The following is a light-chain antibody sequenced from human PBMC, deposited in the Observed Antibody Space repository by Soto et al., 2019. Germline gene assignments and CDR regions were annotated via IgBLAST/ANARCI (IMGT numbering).Light chain of an antibody. V-gene: IGLV2-11*01. Sequence: QSALTQPASVSGSPGQSITISCTGTSGDVGGYYYVSWYQHHPGKAPKLMIYDVTRRPSGVPDRFSGSKSGNTASLTISGLQTEDEADYYCCSHAGGYTWVFGGGTKLTVL. J-gene: IGLJ3*02. CDR2: DVT. CDR1: SGDVGGYYY. CDR3: CSHAGGYTWV.